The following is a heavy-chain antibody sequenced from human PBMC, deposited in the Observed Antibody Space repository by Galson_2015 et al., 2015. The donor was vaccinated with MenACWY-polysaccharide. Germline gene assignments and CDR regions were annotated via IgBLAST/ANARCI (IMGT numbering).Heavy chain of an antibody. V-gene: IGHV4-59*01. D-gene: IGHD2-15*01. CDR1: GGSFTSYL. CDR2: IHYRRST. CDR3: VRASEGLGGWAHFDP. Sequence: LSLPCTASGGSFTSYLWGWVRQPPGKGLEWIGNIHYRRSTYYNPSLKNRVTISRDTSKNQFSLNLSSVTAADAAVYYCVRASEGLGGWAHFDPWGQGTLVTVSS. J-gene: IGHJ5*02.